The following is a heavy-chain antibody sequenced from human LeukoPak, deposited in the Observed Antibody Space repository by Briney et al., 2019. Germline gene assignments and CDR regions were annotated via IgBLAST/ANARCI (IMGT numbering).Heavy chain of an antibody. CDR3: ALPYYYDSSGYSDSFDI. CDR1: GGSISSSSYY. V-gene: IGHV4-39*01. CDR2: IYYSGST. Sequence: MTSETLSLTCTVSGGSISSSSYYWGWIRQPPGKGLEWIGSIYYSGSTYYNPSLKSRLTISVDTSKNQFSLKLSSVTAADTAVYYCALPYYYDSSGYSDSFDIWGQGTIVAHSS. D-gene: IGHD3-22*01. J-gene: IGHJ3*02.